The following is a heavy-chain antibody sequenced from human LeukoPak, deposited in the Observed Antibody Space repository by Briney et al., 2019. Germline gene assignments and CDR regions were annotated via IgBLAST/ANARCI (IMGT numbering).Heavy chain of an antibody. V-gene: IGHV3-48*04. Sequence: GGSLRLSRAASGFAFGTYSMNWVRQAPGGGPECVSYLSSSSTTIHYTDSVKGRFTISRDNARNTLYLQMNSLRVEDTAVYYSATPALYCGGDCFATWGRGTLVTVYS. J-gene: IGHJ5*02. CDR3: ATPALYCGGDCFAT. D-gene: IGHD2-21*01. CDR2: LSSSSTTI. CDR1: GFAFGTYS.